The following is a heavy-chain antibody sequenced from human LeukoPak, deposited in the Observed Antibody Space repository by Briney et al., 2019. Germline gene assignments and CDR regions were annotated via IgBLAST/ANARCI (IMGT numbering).Heavy chain of an antibody. D-gene: IGHD1-1*01. CDR3: AREGTRYKYSNDAFDI. Sequence: GGSLRLSCAASGFTFSSYAMSWVRQAPGKGLEWVSAISGSGGSTYYADSVKGRFTISRDNAKNSLYLQMNSLRAEDTAVYYCAREGTRYKYSNDAFDIWGQGTMVTVSS. CDR2: ISGSGGST. CDR1: GFTFSSYA. V-gene: IGHV3-23*01. J-gene: IGHJ3*02.